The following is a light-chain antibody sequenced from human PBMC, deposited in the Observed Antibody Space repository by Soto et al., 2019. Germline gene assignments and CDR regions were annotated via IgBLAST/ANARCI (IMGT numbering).Light chain of an antibody. J-gene: IGKJ2*01. CDR3: QQSYTSQQT. CDR1: HTFNNY. V-gene: IGKV1-39*01. Sequence: DIQVPQSPSSRSSAVVDRVSIACRACHTFNNYLNWYQHKPGKVPKLLIYAATALQSGVPSRFSASASGTDFTLTIINVQPEDCGTYYCQQSYTSQQTFGQGTKVDIK. CDR2: AAT.